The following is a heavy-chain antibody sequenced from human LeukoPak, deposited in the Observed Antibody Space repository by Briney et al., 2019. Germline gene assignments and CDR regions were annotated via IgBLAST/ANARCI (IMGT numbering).Heavy chain of an antibody. D-gene: IGHD4-17*01. CDR3: ARLVIGDYDIGGAFDI. CDR2: INPRGTST. J-gene: IGHJ3*02. CDR1: GYSFTSHY. Sequence: GASVKVSCKASGYSFTSHYMHWVRQAPGQGLEWMGLINPRGTSTIYAEKFQGRIIMTRDMSTTTDYMELSSLRSEDTAVYYCARLVIGDYDIGGAFDIWGQGTMVTVSS. V-gene: IGHV1-46*01.